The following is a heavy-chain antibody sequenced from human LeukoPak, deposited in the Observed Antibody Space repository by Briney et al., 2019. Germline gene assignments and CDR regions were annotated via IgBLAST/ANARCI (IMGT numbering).Heavy chain of an antibody. CDR1: GSSISTYY. CDR2: IHYSEST. Sequence: SETLSLTCTVSGSSISTYYWSWIRQPPGKGLEWIAYIHYSESTNYNPSLKSRVTISVDTSKKHLSPKLSSVTAADTAVYYCAKFGGSFAFLDYWGQGTLVTVSS. J-gene: IGHJ4*02. V-gene: IGHV4-59*01. D-gene: IGHD1-26*01. CDR3: AKFGGSFAFLDY.